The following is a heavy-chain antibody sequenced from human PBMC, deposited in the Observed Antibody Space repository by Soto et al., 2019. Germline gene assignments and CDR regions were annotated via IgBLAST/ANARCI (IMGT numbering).Heavy chain of an antibody. D-gene: IGHD3-22*01. Sequence: PSETLSLTCAVSGGSISSGGYSWTWIRQPPGKGLEWVGHTYHTGTAYYSPSLKSRVTISVDTSKNQFSLKLTSATAADTAVYYCAREYNYDSSGIGFDSWGQGTLVTGSS. J-gene: IGHJ4*02. CDR3: AREYNYDSSGIGFDS. V-gene: IGHV4-30-2*01. CDR2: TYHTGTA. CDR1: GGSISSGGYS.